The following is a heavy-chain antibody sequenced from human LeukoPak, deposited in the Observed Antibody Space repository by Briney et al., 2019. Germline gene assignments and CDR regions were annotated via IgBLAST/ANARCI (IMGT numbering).Heavy chain of an antibody. J-gene: IGHJ4*02. CDR3: AKDQGGNTATDY. D-gene: IGHD5-18*01. V-gene: IGHV3-23*01. CDR2: ISGSGGST. CDR1: GFTFSSYA. Sequence: PGGSLRLSCPASGFTFSSYAMSWVRQAPGKGLEWVSAISGSGGSTYYADSVKGRFTISRDNSKNTLYLQMNSLRAEDTAVYYCAKDQGGNTATDYWGQGTLVTVSS.